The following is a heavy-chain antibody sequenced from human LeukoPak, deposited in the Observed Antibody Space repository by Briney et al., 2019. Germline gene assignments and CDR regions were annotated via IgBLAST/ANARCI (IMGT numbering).Heavy chain of an antibody. Sequence: ASVKVSCKASGGTFISYTISWVRQAPGQGLEWMGGIIPIFGTANYAQKFQGRVTITADKSTSTAYMELSSLRSEDTAVYYCARRYYYGSGSYRWGFDPWGQGTLVTVSS. J-gene: IGHJ5*02. CDR3: ARRYYYGSGSYRWGFDP. V-gene: IGHV1-69*06. CDR1: GGTFISYT. CDR2: IIPIFGTA. D-gene: IGHD3-10*01.